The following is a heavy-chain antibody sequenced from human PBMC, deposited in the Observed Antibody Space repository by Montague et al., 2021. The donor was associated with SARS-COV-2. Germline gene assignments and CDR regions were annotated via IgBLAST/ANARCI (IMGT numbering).Heavy chain of an antibody. D-gene: IGHD1-26*01. CDR2: TCYRSEWYF. Sequence: CAISGDSVSSNNAAWNWIRQSPSRGLEWLGRTCYRSEWYFDYAISLRGRITINPDTSKNQFSLQLDSVTLDDRAVYYCARYSYSGTYFGLNDAFDIWGQGTLVTVSS. J-gene: IGHJ3*02. CDR1: GDSVSSNNAA. CDR3: ARYSYSGTYFGLNDAFDI. V-gene: IGHV6-1*01.